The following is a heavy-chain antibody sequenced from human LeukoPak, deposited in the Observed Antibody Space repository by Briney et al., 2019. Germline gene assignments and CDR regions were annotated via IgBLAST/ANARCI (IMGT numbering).Heavy chain of an antibody. J-gene: IGHJ3*02. V-gene: IGHV3-11*04. CDR1: GFTFSDYY. D-gene: IGHD3-22*01. CDR3: ARYNPYYDSSGYILEAGAFDI. CDR2: ISSSGSTI. Sequence: GGSLRLSCAASGFTFSDYYMSWIRQAPGKGLEWVSYISSSGSTIYYADSLKGRFTISRDNAKNSLYLQMNSLRAEDTAVYYCARYNPYYDSSGYILEAGAFDIWGQGTMVTVSS.